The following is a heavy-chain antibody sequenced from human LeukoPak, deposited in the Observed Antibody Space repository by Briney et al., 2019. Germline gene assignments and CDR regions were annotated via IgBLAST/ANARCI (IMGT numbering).Heavy chain of an antibody. CDR3: ARGGGNTWIQNTNWFDP. CDR1: GYTFTSYY. Sequence: SVKVSCKASGYTFTSYYMHWVRQAPGQGLEWMGGIIPIFGTANYAQKFQGRVTITADESTSTAYMELSSLRSEDTAVYYCARGGGNTWIQNTNWFDPWGQGTLVTVSS. J-gene: IGHJ5*02. CDR2: IIPIFGTA. D-gene: IGHD5-18*01. V-gene: IGHV1-69*13.